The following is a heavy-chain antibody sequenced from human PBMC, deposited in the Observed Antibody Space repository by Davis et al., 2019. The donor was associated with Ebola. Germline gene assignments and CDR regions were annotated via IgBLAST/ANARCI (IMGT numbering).Heavy chain of an antibody. J-gene: IGHJ6*02. D-gene: IGHD1-14*01. CDR2: INHSGST. CDR3: ARFPGRGYYYYGMDV. Sequence: GSLRLSCAASGFTFSSYAMHWVRQPPGKGLEWIGEINHSGSTNYNPSLKSRVTISVDTSKNQFSLKLSSVTAADTAVYYCARFPGRGYYYYGMDVWGQGTTVTVSS. V-gene: IGHV4-34*08. CDR1: GFTFSSYA.